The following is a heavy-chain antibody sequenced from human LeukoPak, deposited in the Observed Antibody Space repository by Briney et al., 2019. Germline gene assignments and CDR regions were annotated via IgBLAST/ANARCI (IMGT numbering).Heavy chain of an antibody. CDR3: LEGPNCSSTSCYSYYFDY. CDR2: ISGGST. CDR1: GFSVSDNY. V-gene: IGHV3-38-3*01. J-gene: IGHJ4*02. D-gene: IGHD2-2*01. Sequence: PGGSLRLSCAASGFSVSDNYMSWVRQAPGKGLEWVSSISGGSTYYADSRKGRFTISRDNSKNTLHLQMNSLRAEDTAVYYRLEGPNCSSTSCYSYYFDYWGQGTLVTVSS.